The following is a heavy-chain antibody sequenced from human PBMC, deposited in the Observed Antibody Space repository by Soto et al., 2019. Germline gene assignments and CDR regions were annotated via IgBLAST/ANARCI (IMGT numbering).Heavy chain of an antibody. CDR2: IYWDDTK. Sequence: QITLKESGPTLVKPTQTLTLTCTFSGFSLTTDRVGVGWIRQPPGEALEWLAVIYWDDTKTYRPSLESRLTITKVTSKNQVALTMTNMASVDTATYYCAHAYGGRSLYWGQGTLVTVSS. CDR3: AHAYGGRSLY. V-gene: IGHV2-5*02. J-gene: IGHJ4*02. D-gene: IGHD1-26*01. CDR1: GFSLTTDRVG.